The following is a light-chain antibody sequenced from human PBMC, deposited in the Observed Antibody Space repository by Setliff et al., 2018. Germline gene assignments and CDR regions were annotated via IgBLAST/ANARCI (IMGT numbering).Light chain of an antibody. CDR1: SSDVGAYSH. CDR3: MSYTTIRTYV. J-gene: IGLJ1*01. V-gene: IGLV2-14*01. CDR2: EVS. Sequence: QSALTQPASVSGSPGQSITISYAGTSSDVGAYSHVSWYQQYPGKAPKLMISEVSNRPSGVSYRFSGSKSGNTASLTISGLQAEDEADYYCMSYTTIRTYVFGTGTKVTVL.